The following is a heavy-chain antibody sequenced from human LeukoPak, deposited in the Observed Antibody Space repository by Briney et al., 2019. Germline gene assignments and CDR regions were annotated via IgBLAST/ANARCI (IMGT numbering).Heavy chain of an antibody. Sequence: GRSLRLSCAASGFTFSSYAMHWVRQAPGKGLEWVAGISYYGSNKYYADSVKGRFTISRDNSKNTLYLQMNSLRAEDTAMYYCARDGSTDTSLVINNWFDPWGQGNLVTVSS. CDR1: GFTFSSYA. CDR2: ISYYGSNK. V-gene: IGHV3-30*04. CDR3: ARDGSTDTSLVINNWFDP. D-gene: IGHD3-9*01. J-gene: IGHJ5*02.